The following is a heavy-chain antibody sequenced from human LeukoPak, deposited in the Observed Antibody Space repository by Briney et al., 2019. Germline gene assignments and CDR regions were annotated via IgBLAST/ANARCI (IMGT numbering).Heavy chain of an antibody. Sequence: GGSLRLSCAASGFTFRSYGIHWVRQAPGKGLEWVAMISFDGTNKHYADSVKGRFTFSRDNSKDTLSLEMNNLRPEDTAVYYCARDLNLGTSDSYWGQGTLVTVSS. J-gene: IGHJ4*02. CDR3: ARDLNLGTSDSY. CDR2: ISFDGTNK. D-gene: IGHD3/OR15-3a*01. CDR1: GFTFRSYG. V-gene: IGHV3-30*03.